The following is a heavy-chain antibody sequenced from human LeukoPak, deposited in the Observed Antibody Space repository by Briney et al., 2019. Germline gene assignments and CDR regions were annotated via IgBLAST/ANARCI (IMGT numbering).Heavy chain of an antibody. V-gene: IGHV3-66*01. CDR2: IYSDTST. D-gene: IGHD3-10*01. CDR1: GVDVRTNY. J-gene: IGHJ4*02. CDR3: AKDDYGSGSYLGAFDY. Sequence: PGGSLRVSCATSGVDVRTNYMSWVRQAHGKGLEWVSVIYSDTSTYYADSVKGRFTISRDNSKNTLYLQMNSLRAEDTAVYYCAKDDYGSGSYLGAFDYWGQGTLVTVSS.